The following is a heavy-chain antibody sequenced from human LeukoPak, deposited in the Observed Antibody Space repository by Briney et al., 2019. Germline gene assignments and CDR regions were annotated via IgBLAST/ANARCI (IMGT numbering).Heavy chain of an antibody. CDR1: GFTFSSYA. CDR3: AMGATSWSGYSFPKIFQH. D-gene: IGHD3-3*01. J-gene: IGHJ1*01. Sequence: PGGSLRLSCAASGFTFSSYALSWVRQAPGKGLEWVSAISGSGSSTYYADSVKGRFTISRDNSKNTLYLRMNSLRAEDTAVYYCAMGATSWSGYSFPKIFQHWGRGTLVTVSS. CDR2: ISGSGSST. V-gene: IGHV3-23*01.